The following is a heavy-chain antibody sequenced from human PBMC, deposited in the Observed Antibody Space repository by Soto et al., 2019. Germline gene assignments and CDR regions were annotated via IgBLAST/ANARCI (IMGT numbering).Heavy chain of an antibody. J-gene: IGHJ3*02. CDR2: INTRGENT. D-gene: IGHD6-19*01. V-gene: IGHV1-46*01. CDR3: ARRVAVAGKRGGDALDI. CDR1: GYTFTSYY. Sequence: QVQLVQSGAEVKKPGASVKVSCKASGYTFTSYYMTWVRQAPGQGLEWVGIINTRGENTNYAQKIQGRVTMTRDTSTSTVYMELSSLRSENTAVYNCARRVAVAGKRGGDALDIWGQGTMVTVSS.